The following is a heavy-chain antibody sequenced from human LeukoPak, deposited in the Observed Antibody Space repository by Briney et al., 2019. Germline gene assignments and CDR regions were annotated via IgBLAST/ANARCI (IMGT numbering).Heavy chain of an antibody. J-gene: IGHJ4*02. CDR1: GGSISSYY. D-gene: IGHD4-17*01. Sequence: PSETLSLTCTVSGGSISSYYWSWIRQPAGKGLEWIGRIYTSGSTNYNPSLKSRVTMSVDTSKNQFSLKLSSVTAADTAVYYCAGLSPVYGDYGVFHYWGQGTLVTVSS. V-gene: IGHV4-4*07. CDR3: AGLSPVYGDYGVFHY. CDR2: IYTSGST.